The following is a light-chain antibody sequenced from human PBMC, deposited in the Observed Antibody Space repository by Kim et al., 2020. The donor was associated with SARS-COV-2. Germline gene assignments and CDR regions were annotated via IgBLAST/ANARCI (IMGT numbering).Light chain of an antibody. Sequence: GQRVTSSWSGSSSNRGHHCVNWYQNLPGTAPKVFIYNDNQRPSGGPDRLSGSRSGTSASLAISGLQSEDEADYYCATWDVSLNGWVFGGGTQLTVL. CDR3: ATWDVSLNGWV. CDR1: SSNRGHHC. CDR2: NDN. V-gene: IGLV1-44*01. J-gene: IGLJ3*02.